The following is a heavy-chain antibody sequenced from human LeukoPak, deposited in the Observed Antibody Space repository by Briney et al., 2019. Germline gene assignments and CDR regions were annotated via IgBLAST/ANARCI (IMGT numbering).Heavy chain of an antibody. Sequence: SETLSLTCAVSGGSISSYYWSWIRQPPGKGPEWIGYIYYSGSTNYNPSLKSRVTISVDTSKNQFSLKLSSVTAADTAVYYCARADPAVAGFDYWGQGTLVTVSS. CDR3: ARADPAVAGFDY. J-gene: IGHJ4*02. D-gene: IGHD6-19*01. CDR1: GGSISSYY. CDR2: IYYSGST. V-gene: IGHV4-59*01.